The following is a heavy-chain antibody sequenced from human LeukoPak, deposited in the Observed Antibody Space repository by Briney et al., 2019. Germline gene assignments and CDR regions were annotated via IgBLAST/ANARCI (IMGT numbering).Heavy chain of an antibody. CDR1: GGSISSSSYY. CDR3: ARQGSGYTPDYYYYMDV. J-gene: IGHJ6*03. D-gene: IGHD3-22*01. V-gene: IGHV4-39*01. Sequence: PSETLSLTCTVSGGSISSSSYYSGWIRQPPGKGLEWIGCIYYSGSTYYNPSLKSRVTISVDTSKNQFSLKLGSVTAADTAVYYCARQGSGYTPDYYYYMDVGGKGTTVTVSS. CDR2: IYYSGST.